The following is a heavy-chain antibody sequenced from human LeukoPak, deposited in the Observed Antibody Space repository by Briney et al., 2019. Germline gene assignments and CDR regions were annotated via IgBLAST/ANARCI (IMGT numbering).Heavy chain of an antibody. CDR1: GYTFTSYY. J-gene: IGHJ4*02. Sequence: ASVKVSCKASGYTFTSYYMHWVRQAPGQGLEWMGIINPSGGSTSYAQKFQGRVTMTRDTSTSTVYMELSSLRSEDTAVYYCAKGGTVTTFYSAYYFDYWGQGTLVTVSS. V-gene: IGHV1-46*01. CDR3: AKGGTVTTFYSAYYFDY. CDR2: INPSGGST. D-gene: IGHD4-17*01.